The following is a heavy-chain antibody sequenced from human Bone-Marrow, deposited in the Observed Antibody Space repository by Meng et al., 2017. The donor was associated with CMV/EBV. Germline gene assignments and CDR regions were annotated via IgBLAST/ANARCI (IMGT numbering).Heavy chain of an antibody. Sequence: ASVKVSCKASGYTFTGYYMHWVRQAPGQGLEWMGWINPNSGGTNYAQKFQGRVTMTRDTSISTAYMELSRLRSDDAAVYYCARDVDYPNWFDPWGQGTLVTVSS. CDR3: ARDVDYPNWFDP. CDR1: GYTFTGYY. CDR2: INPNSGGT. V-gene: IGHV1-2*02. D-gene: IGHD4-11*01. J-gene: IGHJ5*02.